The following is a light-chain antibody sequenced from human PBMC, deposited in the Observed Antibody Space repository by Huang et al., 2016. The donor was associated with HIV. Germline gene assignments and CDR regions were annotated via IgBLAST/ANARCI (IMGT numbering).Light chain of an antibody. J-gene: IGKJ1*01. Sequence: DIIMTQSPDSLAVSLGERATLNCRSSQSVYSSSTSKDYMAWFQQKPGQPPRLLLFWASTREAGFPDRFSGSGSGTHVTLTIANLEAEDAAIYYCQQYYSSPQTFGQGTRVEVK. CDR2: WAS. CDR1: QSVYSSSTSKDY. CDR3: QQYYSSPQT. V-gene: IGKV4-1*01.